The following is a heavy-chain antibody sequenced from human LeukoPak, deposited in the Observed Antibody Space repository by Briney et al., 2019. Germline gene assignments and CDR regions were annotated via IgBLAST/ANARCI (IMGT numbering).Heavy chain of an antibody. Sequence: LSLTCTVSGYSISSGYYWGWIRQPPGKGLEWVSGISWNSGSIGYADTVKGRFTISRDNAKNSLYLQMNSLRAEDTALYYCAKDLGSTITLYYYYGMDVWGQGTTVTVSS. CDR3: AKDLGSTITLYYYYGMDV. J-gene: IGHJ6*02. D-gene: IGHD2-2*01. CDR1: GYSISSGYY. CDR2: ISWNSGSI. V-gene: IGHV3-9*01.